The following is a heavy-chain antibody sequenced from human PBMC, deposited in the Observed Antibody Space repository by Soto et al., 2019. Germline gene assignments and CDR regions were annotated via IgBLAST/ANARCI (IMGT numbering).Heavy chain of an antibody. CDR2: IFYTGST. Sequence: QVQLQESGPGLVKPSQSLSLACIASGGPLRSDDSNGGGSGRPPGKGLEGIGYIFYTGSTYYNPSLKSRVTISADTSQNQFSLNLNSVTAADTAVYYCARVKYADNSGADYWGQGTLVTVSS. CDR1: GGPLRSDDSN. CDR3: ARVKYADNSGADY. J-gene: IGHJ4*02. V-gene: IGHV4-30-4*01. D-gene: IGHD3-22*01.